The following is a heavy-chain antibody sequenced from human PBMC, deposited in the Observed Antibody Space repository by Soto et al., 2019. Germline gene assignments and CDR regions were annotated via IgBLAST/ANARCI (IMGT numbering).Heavy chain of an antibody. V-gene: IGHV3-30-3*01. D-gene: IGHD6-19*01. CDR3: ARDRSRLSGWYVDYYYGMDV. CDR1: GFTFSSYA. Sequence: GGSLRLSCAASGFTFSSYAMHWVRQAPGKGLEWVAVISYDGSNKYYADSVKGRFTISRDNSKNTLYLQMNSLRAEDTAVYYCARDRSRLSGWYVDYYYGMDVWGQGTTVTVSS. CDR2: ISYDGSNK. J-gene: IGHJ6*02.